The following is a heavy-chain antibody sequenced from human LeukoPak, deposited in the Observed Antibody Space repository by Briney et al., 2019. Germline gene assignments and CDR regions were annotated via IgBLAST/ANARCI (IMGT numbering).Heavy chain of an antibody. J-gene: IGHJ4*02. Sequence: NPSETLSLTCTVSNGSISSYHWSWVRQPPGKGLEWIGYILTSGTTNYNPSLKSRLTISVDTSKNQFTLKLSSVTAADTAVYYCARLRVSGSYLYYSDYWGQGTLVTVSS. CDR1: NGSISSYH. D-gene: IGHD1-26*01. V-gene: IGHV4-4*09. CDR2: ILTSGTT. CDR3: ARLRVSGSYLYYSDY.